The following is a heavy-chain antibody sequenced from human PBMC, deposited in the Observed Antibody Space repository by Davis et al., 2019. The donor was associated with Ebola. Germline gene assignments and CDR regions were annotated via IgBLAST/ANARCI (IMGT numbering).Heavy chain of an antibody. CDR2: ISAYNGNT. J-gene: IGHJ4*02. V-gene: IGHV1-18*04. CDR1: GYTFTSYG. Sequence: ASVKVSCKASGYTFTSYGISWVRQAPGQGLEWMGWISAYNGNTKYAQKLQGRVTMTTDTSTSTAYMELSSLRSEDTAVYYCARASTPHQYDSTGFYKDYWGRGTLVTVSS. D-gene: IGHD3-22*01. CDR3: ARASTPHQYDSTGFYKDY.